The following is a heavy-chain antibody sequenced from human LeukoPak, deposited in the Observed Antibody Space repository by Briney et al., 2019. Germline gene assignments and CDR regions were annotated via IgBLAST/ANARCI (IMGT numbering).Heavy chain of an antibody. Sequence: SETLSLTCTVSGGSISSGGYYWSWIRQHPGKGLEWIGYIYYSGSTYYNPSLKSRVTISVDTSKNQFSLKLSSVTAADTAVYYCASIWFGELLRHFDYWGQGTLVTVSS. V-gene: IGHV4-39*01. J-gene: IGHJ4*02. CDR2: IYYSGST. CDR1: GGSISSGGYY. CDR3: ASIWFGELLRHFDY. D-gene: IGHD3-10*01.